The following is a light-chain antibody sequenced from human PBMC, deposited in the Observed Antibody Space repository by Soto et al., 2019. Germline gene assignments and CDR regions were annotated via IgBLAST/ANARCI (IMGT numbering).Light chain of an antibody. CDR3: SSHSRATLVV. Sequence: QSALTQPASVSGSPGQSITISGTGTNSDVGIYNYVSWYQQHPGKAPKILLYGVYIRPSGVSNRFSGSKSGNTASLTISGLQAEDEAHYYCSSHSRATLVVFGGGTKLTVL. J-gene: IGLJ3*02. CDR2: GVY. CDR1: NSDVGIYNY. V-gene: IGLV2-14*01.